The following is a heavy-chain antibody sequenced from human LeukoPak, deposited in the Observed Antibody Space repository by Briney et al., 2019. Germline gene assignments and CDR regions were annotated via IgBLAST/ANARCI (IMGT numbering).Heavy chain of an antibody. V-gene: IGHV3-30-3*01. Sequence: GGSLRLSCAASGFTFSSYAMQWVRQAPGKGLEGVAVISYDGSNKYYADSVKGRFTISRDNSKNTLYLQMNSLRAEDTAVYYCARDRYDFWSGRIYYYGMDVWGQGTTVTVSS. CDR2: ISYDGSNK. J-gene: IGHJ6*01. D-gene: IGHD3-3*01. CDR1: GFTFSSYA. CDR3: ARDRYDFWSGRIYYYGMDV.